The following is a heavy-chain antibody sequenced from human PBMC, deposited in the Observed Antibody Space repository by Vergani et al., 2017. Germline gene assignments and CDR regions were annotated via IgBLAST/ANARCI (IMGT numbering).Heavy chain of an antibody. D-gene: IGHD3-22*01. CDR1: GGTFSSYA. CDR2: IIPILGTA. CDR3: ARDPTPPYYYDSSGYYYH. J-gene: IGHJ5*02. Sequence: QVQLVQSGAEVKKPGSSVKVSCKASGGTFSSYAISWVRQAPGQGLEWMGRIIPILGTANYAQKFQGRVTITADESTSTAYMELSSLRSEDTAVYYCARDPTPPYYYDSSGYYYHWGQGTLVTVSS. V-gene: IGHV1-69*11.